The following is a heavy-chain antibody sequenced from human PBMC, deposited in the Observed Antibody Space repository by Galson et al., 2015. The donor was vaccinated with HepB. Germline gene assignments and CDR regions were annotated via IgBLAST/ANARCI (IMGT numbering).Heavy chain of an antibody. CDR2: VDPSDSYT. V-gene: IGHV5-10-1*01. Sequence: QSGAEVKKPGESLSISCQGSGYGFTDYWISWVRQMPGKGLEWMGRVDPSDSYTEYSPSFHGHVTMSTDKSISTAYLQWSSLKASDTAMYYCARHMSYGMDVWGQGTTATVSS. CDR3: ARHMSYGMDV. J-gene: IGHJ6*02. CDR1: GYGFTDYW.